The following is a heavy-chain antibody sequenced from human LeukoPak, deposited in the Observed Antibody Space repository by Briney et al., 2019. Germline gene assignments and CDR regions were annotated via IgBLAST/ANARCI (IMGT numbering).Heavy chain of an antibody. D-gene: IGHD5-24*01. CDR2: IYYSGST. J-gene: IGHJ4*02. V-gene: IGHV4-59*01. CDR1: GGSISSYY. CDR3: ARGYGYNSEY. Sequence: SETLSLTCTVSGGSISSYYWSWIRQPPGKGLEWIGYIYYSGSTNYNPSLKSRVTISVDTSKNQFSLKLSSVTAADTAVYYCARGYGYNSEYWGQGTLVTVSP.